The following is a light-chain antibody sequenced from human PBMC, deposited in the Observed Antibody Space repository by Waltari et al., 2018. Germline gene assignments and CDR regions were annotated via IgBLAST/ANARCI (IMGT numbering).Light chain of an antibody. CDR3: RQSFSTPYT. Sequence: DIRMTQSPSSLSASLGVRVPITCRASQSISSYVNLYQQKPGKAPKLLMYSTSSVQSGVPARFSGSGSGTDFTLTVSSLQPEDFATYYCRQSFSTPYTFGQGTKLEIK. V-gene: IGKV1-39*01. CDR2: STS. CDR1: QSISSY. J-gene: IGKJ2*01.